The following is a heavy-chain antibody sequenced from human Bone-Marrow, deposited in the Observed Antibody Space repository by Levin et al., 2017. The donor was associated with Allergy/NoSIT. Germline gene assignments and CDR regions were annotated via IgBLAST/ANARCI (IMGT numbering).Heavy chain of an antibody. V-gene: IGHV3-9*01. D-gene: IGHD3-3*01. CDR3: AKGDFWSGWGGMDV. CDR1: GLTFDDYV. Sequence: PGGSLRLSCAASGLTFDDYVMHWVRQPPGKGLEWVSSISWKTGSMAFADSVKGRFSISRDNAKNSLYLQMSSLRVEDTALYYCAKGDFWSGWGGMDVWGQGTTVTVS. CDR2: ISWKTGSM. J-gene: IGHJ6*02.